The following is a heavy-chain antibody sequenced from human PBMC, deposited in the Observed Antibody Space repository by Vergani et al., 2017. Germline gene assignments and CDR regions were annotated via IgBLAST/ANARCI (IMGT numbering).Heavy chain of an antibody. CDR1: GFTFSSYA. CDR2: ISGSGGRT. D-gene: IGHD3-10*01. CDR3: SKVLRMVRASIYY. V-gene: IGHV3-23*01. Sequence: EVQLLESGGGLVQPGGSLRLSCAASGFTFSSYAMSWVRQAPGKGLEWVSAISGSGGRTYYAASVKGRFTISRDNSKNTLYLQMNSLIAEDTAVYYCSKVLRMVRASIYYWSQRTLVTVS. J-gene: IGHJ4*02.